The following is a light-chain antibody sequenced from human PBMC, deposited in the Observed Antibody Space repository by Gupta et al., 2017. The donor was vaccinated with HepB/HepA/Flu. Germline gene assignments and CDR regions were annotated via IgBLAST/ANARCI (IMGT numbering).Light chain of an antibody. V-gene: IGKV3-15*01. J-gene: IGKJ3*01. CDR1: QSVSSN. Sequence: EIVMTQSPATLSVSPGERATLSCRASQSVSSNLAWYQQKPGQAPRLLIYGASTRATGITARFSGSGAGTEFTLTISSLQSEDFAVYYCQQYNNGPPLFTFGPGTKVDIK. CDR2: GAS. CDR3: QQYNNGPPLFT.